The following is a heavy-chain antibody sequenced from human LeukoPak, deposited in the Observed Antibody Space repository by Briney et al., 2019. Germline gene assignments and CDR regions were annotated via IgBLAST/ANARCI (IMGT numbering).Heavy chain of an antibody. CDR3: ARGGYSYGLDAFDI. D-gene: IGHD5-18*01. V-gene: IGHV4-30-4*01. CDR2: IYYSGST. Sequence: PSQTLSLTCTVSGGSISSGDYYWSWIRQPPGKGLEWIGYIYYSGSTYYNPSLKSRVTISVDTSKNQFSLKLSSVTAADTAVYYSARGGYSYGLDAFDIWGQGTMVTVSS. J-gene: IGHJ3*02. CDR1: GGSISSGDYY.